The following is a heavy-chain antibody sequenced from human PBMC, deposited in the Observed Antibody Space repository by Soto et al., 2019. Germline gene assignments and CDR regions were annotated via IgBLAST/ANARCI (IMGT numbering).Heavy chain of an antibody. CDR3: ARGGSVGCRYPYGLDV. J-gene: IGHJ6*02. D-gene: IGHD5-18*01. V-gene: IGHV3-13*01. CDR2: IGIAGNT. Sequence: EVQLVESGGGLVQPGGSLRLSCAASGFSFSNYDMHWVRQATGQGLEWVSAIGIAGNTYYADSVKGRLTISRENDKNSLYLQMNSLRAEDTAVYYCARGGSVGCRYPYGLDVWGQGTTVTVSS. CDR1: GFSFSNYD.